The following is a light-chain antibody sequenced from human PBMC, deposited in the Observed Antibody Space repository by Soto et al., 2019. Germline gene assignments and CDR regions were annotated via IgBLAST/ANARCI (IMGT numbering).Light chain of an antibody. J-gene: IGKJ1*01. CDR3: QLYNGYST. CDR1: QSITTW. V-gene: IGKV1-5*03. Sequence: DIQMTQSPPTLSASVGDRVTITCRASQSITTWLAWYQQKPGKAPKLLIYKASTLDSGVPSRFSGGGAATEFTFTMGNLQPDDFATYDCQLYNGYSTFGQGTKVDIK. CDR2: KAS.